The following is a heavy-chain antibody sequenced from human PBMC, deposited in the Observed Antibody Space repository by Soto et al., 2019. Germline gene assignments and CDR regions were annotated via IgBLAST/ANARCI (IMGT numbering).Heavy chain of an antibody. Sequence: PGGSLRLSCAASGFTFSSYAMSWVRQAPGKGLEWVSAISGSGSNTYYADSVKGRFTISRDNSKNTLYLQMNSLRAEDTAVYYCAEEGGGGGGAFDIWGQGTMVTVSS. D-gene: IGHD3-16*01. CDR2: ISGSGSNT. CDR3: AEEGGGGGGAFDI. CDR1: GFTFSSYA. J-gene: IGHJ3*02. V-gene: IGHV3-23*01.